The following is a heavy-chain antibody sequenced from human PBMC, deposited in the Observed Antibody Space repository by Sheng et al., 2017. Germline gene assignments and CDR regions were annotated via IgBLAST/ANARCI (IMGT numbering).Heavy chain of an antibody. CDR1: GYSISSGYY. CDR2: VYQSVGT. V-gene: IGHV4-38-2*02. CDR3: VRVGGHCSSTSCYFYFDS. D-gene: IGHD2-2*01. Sequence: QVQLQESGPGLVKPSETLSLTCTISGYSISSGYYWGWIRQPPGKGLEWIGNVYQSVGTYYNPSLKGRVTISVDTSNNQFSLKLNSVTAADTALYYCVRVGGHCSSTSCYFYFDSWGQGTLVHRLL. J-gene: IGHJ4*02.